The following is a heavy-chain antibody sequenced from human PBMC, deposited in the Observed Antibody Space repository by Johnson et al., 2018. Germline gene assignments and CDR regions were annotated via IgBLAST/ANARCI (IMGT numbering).Heavy chain of an antibody. Sequence: EVQLLESGGGLVKPGGSLRLACAASGFSFTTYSMTWVRQAPGKGLEWVSSLDTTGGWTFYADPVKGRFTISRDSAKDSLYLQMNSLRAEDTAVYYCGRLSYHTIEYWGQGTLVTVSS. CDR1: GFSFTTYS. CDR2: LDTTGGWT. J-gene: IGHJ4*02. D-gene: IGHD3-3*01. CDR3: GRLSYHTIEY. V-gene: IGHV3-21*06.